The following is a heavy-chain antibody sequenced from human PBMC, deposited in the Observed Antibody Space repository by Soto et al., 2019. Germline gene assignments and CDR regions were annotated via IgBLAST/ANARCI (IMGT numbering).Heavy chain of an antibody. CDR1: GGSISSGGYS. D-gene: IGHD1-1*01. CDR2: ISGSGGST. CDR3: AKDRDWNDVPWFDP. Sequence: ETLSLTCAVSGGSISSGGYSWSWVRQAPGKGLEWVSAISGSGGSTYYADSVKGRFTISRDNSKNTLYLQMNSLRAEDTAVYYCAKDRDWNDVPWFDPWGQGTLVTVSS. V-gene: IGHV3-23*01. J-gene: IGHJ5*02.